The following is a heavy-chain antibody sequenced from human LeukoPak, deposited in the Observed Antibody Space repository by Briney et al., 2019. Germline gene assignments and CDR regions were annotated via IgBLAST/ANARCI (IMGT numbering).Heavy chain of an antibody. D-gene: IGHD2-15*01. CDR1: GGSISSYY. V-gene: IGHV4-59*08. CDR2: IYYSGST. Sequence: SETLSLTCTVSGGSISSYYWSWIRQPPGKGLEWIGYIYYSGSTNYNPSLKSRVTISVDTSKNQFSLKLSPVTAADTAVYYCARFVPVYCSGGSCYGWFDPWGQGTLVTVSS. CDR3: ARFVPVYCSGGSCYGWFDP. J-gene: IGHJ5*02.